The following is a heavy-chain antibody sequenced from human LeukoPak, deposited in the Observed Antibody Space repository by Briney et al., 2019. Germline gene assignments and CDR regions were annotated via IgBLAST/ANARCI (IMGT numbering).Heavy chain of an antibody. Sequence: GGSLRLSCAASGFTFSSYGMHWVRQAPGKGLEWVAVIWYDGSNKYYADSVKGRFTISRDNSKNTLYLQMNSLRAEDTAVYYCAKDWKWELPGYGMDVWGQGTTVTVSS. CDR1: GFTFSSYG. CDR2: IWYDGSNK. D-gene: IGHD1-26*01. J-gene: IGHJ6*02. CDR3: AKDWKWELPGYGMDV. V-gene: IGHV3-33*06.